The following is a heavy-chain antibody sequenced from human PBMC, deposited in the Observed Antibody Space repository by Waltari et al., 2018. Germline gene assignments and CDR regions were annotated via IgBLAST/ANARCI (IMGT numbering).Heavy chain of an antibody. CDR1: GGSITPNRPY. D-gene: IGHD5-12*01. CDR2: ISYNGAT. J-gene: IGHJ3*01. V-gene: IGHV4-39*01. Sequence: QLQLQESGPGLVKPSETMALTCSVSGGSITPNRPYWGWLRQPPGQGLEWIGTISYNGATYSSPSLRGRLTLSRDTAMNQLSLKLGSVTAADTAVYYCATYIGASVGTAAFDVWGQGTMVTVSS. CDR3: ATYIGASVGTAAFDV.